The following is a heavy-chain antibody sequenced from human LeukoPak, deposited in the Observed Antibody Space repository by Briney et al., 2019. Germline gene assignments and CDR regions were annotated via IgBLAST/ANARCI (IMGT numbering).Heavy chain of an antibody. CDR1: GASISNYY. J-gene: IGHJ4*02. Sequence: PSETLSLTCTVSGASISNYYWSWIRQTPEKGLEWMGHIHTSGASSYYPPLESRLTLSIDTSRNHLSLKLTSVPAADTAVYFCARLGSYHDFWGQGALVTVSS. D-gene: IGHD1-26*01. V-gene: IGHV4-4*09. CDR2: IHTSGAS. CDR3: ARLGSYHDF.